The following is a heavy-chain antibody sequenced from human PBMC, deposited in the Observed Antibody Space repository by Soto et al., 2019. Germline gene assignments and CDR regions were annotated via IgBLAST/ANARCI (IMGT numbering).Heavy chain of an antibody. D-gene: IGHD3-22*01. CDR1: GFTFTSSA. V-gene: IGHV1-58*01. CDR2: IVVGSGNT. J-gene: IGHJ4*02. Sequence: GASVKVSCKASGFTFTSSAVQWVRQARGQRLEWIGWIVVGSGNTNYAQKFQERVTITRDMSTSTAYMELSSLRSEDTAVYYCAAAPPHSSGYSLYDWGQGTLVTVSS. CDR3: AAAPPHSSGYSLYD.